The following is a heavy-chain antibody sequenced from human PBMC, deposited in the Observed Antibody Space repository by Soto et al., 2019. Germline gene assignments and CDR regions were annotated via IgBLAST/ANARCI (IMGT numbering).Heavy chain of an antibody. CDR1: GFTFSSYG. Sequence: PGGSLRLSCAASGFTFSSYGMHWVRQAPGKGLEWVAVIWYDGSNKYYADSVKGRFTISRDNSKNTLYLQMNSLRAEDTAVYYCAREYCSSTSCSYYYYYGMDGWGQGTTVTVSS. CDR2: IWYDGSNK. D-gene: IGHD2-2*01. CDR3: AREYCSSTSCSYYYYYGMDG. V-gene: IGHV3-33*01. J-gene: IGHJ6*02.